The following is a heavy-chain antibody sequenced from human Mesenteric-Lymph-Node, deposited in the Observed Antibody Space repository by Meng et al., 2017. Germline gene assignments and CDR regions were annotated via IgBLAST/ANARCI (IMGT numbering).Heavy chain of an antibody. V-gene: IGHV3-33*06. CDR3: PKSRDGYFHGLS. J-gene: IGHJ5*02. D-gene: IGHD5-24*01. Sequence: GGPLRLSCGASGFTLSSYGMHWARQAPGKGLAWVAVMFFDGSKTSYADSEKVRFTISRDVSKNTLYLQMDAQRAEDTAIYYCPKSRDGYFHGLSWGQGTLVTVSS. CDR2: MFFDGSKT. CDR1: GFTLSSYG.